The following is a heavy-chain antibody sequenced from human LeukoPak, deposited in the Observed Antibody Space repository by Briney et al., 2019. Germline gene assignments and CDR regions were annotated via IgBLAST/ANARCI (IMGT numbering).Heavy chain of an antibody. J-gene: IGHJ4*02. Sequence: SQTLSLTCTVSGGSISSGDYYWSWIRQPPGKGLEWIGYIYYSGSTYYNPSLKSRVTISVDTSKNQFSLKLSSVTAADTAVYYCAREYRYYDSSGDGAIFFDYWGQGTLVTVSS. V-gene: IGHV4-30-4*01. CDR3: AREYRYYDSSGDGAIFFDY. D-gene: IGHD3-22*01. CDR1: GGSISSGDYY. CDR2: IYYSGST.